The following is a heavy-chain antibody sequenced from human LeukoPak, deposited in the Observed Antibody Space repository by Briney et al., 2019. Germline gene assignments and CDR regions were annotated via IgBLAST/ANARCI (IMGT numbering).Heavy chain of an antibody. CDR2: ISVYNGNT. CDR3: ARDPHYYDSSGYHAFDI. CDR1: GYSFASYG. V-gene: IGHV1-18*01. Sequence: ASVKVSCKASGYSFASYGINWVRQAPGQGLEWMGWISVYNGNTNYAQKFQGRVTMTTDTSTSTAYMELRSLRSDDTAVYYCARDPHYYDSSGYHAFDIWGQGTMVTVSS. D-gene: IGHD3-22*01. J-gene: IGHJ3*02.